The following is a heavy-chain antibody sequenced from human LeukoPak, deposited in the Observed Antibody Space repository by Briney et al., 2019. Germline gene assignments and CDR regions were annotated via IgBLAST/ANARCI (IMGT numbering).Heavy chain of an antibody. CDR3: ARVRSGYHFDY. Sequence: GGSLRLSCAASGFTFSSSAMSWVRQAPGKGLVWVSRINSDGSSTSHADSVKGRFTISRDNTKNTLFLQMNSLRAEDTAIYYCARVRSGYHFDYWGQGTLVTVSS. CDR2: INSDGSST. V-gene: IGHV3-74*01. D-gene: IGHD5-12*01. CDR1: GFTFSSSA. J-gene: IGHJ4*02.